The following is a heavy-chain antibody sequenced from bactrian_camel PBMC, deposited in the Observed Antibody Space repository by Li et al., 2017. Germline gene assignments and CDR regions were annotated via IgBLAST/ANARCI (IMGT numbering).Heavy chain of an antibody. Sequence: DVQLVESGGDSVQHGGSLRLSCAASGYTFNHNCMGWFRQAPGKEREGIAVIDFRSGGTLYADSVKGRFTISQDEAKNTVFLQMTGLKPEDTAMYYCAAGRTSSLVPVRYTLWGQGTQVTVS. D-gene: IGHD6*01. CDR1: GYTFNHNC. CDR3: AAGRTSSLVPVRYTL. J-gene: IGHJ4*01. V-gene: IGHV3S40*01. CDR2: IDFRSGGT.